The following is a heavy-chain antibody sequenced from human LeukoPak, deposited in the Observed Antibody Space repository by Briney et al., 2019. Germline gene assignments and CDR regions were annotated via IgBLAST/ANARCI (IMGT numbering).Heavy chain of an antibody. Sequence: GGSLRLSCAASGFTFSSYAMHWVRQAPGKGLEWVAVISYDGSNKYYADSVKGRFTISRDNSKNTLYLQMNSLRAEDTAVYYCARDRDGDYDDAFDIWGQGTMVTVSS. CDR3: ARDRDGDYDDAFDI. V-gene: IGHV3-30*04. CDR1: GFTFSSYA. CDR2: ISYDGSNK. D-gene: IGHD4-17*01. J-gene: IGHJ3*02.